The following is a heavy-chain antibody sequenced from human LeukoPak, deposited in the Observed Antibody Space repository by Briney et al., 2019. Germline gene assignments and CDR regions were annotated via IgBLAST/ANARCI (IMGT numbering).Heavy chain of an antibody. D-gene: IGHD3-3*01. CDR3: ARAYDFWSGYLDY. Sequence: PGGSLRLSCAASGFTFSSYSMNWVRQAPGKGLEWVSYISSSSSTIYYADSVKGRFTISRDNAKNSLYLQMNSLRAEDTAVYYCARAYDFWSGYLDYWGQGTLVTVSS. CDR1: GFTFSSYS. V-gene: IGHV3-48*04. J-gene: IGHJ4*02. CDR2: ISSSSSTI.